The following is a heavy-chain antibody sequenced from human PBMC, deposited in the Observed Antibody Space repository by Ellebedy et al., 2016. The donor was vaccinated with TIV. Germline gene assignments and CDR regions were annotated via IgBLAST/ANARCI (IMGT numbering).Heavy chain of an antibody. D-gene: IGHD6-19*01. CDR1: GGSFSSYA. J-gene: IGHJ6*02. Sequence: ASVKVSXXASGGSFSSYAISWVRQAPGQGLEWMGWISAYNGNTNYAQKLQGRVTMTTDTSTSTAYMELRSLRSDDTAVYYCARESSGGGPDGMDVWGQGTTVTVSS. CDR2: ISAYNGNT. CDR3: ARESSGGGPDGMDV. V-gene: IGHV1-18*01.